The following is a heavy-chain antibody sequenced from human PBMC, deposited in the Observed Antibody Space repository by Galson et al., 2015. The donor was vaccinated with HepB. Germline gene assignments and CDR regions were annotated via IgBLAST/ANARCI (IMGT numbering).Heavy chain of an antibody. CDR2: IDWGDDK. V-gene: IGHV2-70*17. D-gene: IGHD6-13*01. Sequence: PALVKPTQTLRLTCTLSGFSLSTSGVCVSWIRQPPGKALEWLARIDWGDDKFYSASLKTRLPISADTSKKQVVLPMTNMDPVDTATYYCARMGYSTTWYYFDYWGQGALVTVSS. J-gene: IGHJ4*02. CDR1: GFSLSTSGVC. CDR3: ARMGYSTTWYYFDY.